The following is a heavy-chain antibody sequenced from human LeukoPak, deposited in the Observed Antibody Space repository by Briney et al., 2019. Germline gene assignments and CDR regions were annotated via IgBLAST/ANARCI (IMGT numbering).Heavy chain of an antibody. D-gene: IGHD3-3*01. CDR3: PRDSDRLRFLEWSPNWFDP. V-gene: IGHV1-2*02. CDR1: GYTFTGYY. Sequence: ASVKVSCKASGYTFTGYYMHWVRQAPGQGLEWMGWINPNSGGTNYAQKFQGRVTMPRDTSISTAYMELSRLRSDDTAVYYCPRDSDRLRFLEWSPNWFDPWGQGTLVTVSS. J-gene: IGHJ5*02. CDR2: INPNSGGT.